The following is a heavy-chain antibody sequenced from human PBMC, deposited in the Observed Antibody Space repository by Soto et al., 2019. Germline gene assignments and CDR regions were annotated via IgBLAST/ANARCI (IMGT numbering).Heavy chain of an antibody. J-gene: IGHJ4*02. Sequence: QVQLQQWGAGLLKPSETLSLTCAVYGGSFSGYYWSWIRQPPGKGLEWIGEINHSGSTNYNPSLKSRVTISVDTSKNQFSLELSSVTAADTAVYYCARGRGLLWFGELLPREFDYWGQGTLVTVSS. D-gene: IGHD3-10*01. CDR3: ARGRGLLWFGELLPREFDY. CDR1: GGSFSGYY. CDR2: INHSGST. V-gene: IGHV4-34*01.